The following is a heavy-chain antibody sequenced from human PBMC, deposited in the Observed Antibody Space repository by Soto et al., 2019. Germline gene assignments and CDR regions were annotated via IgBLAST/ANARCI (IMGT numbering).Heavy chain of an antibody. CDR2: IYHSGST. Sequence: SETLSLTCAVSGGSISSSNWWSWVRQPPGKGLEWIGGIYHSGSTNYNPSLKSRVTISVDKSKNQFSLKLSSVTAADTAVYYCARRYCSGGCYFDYWGQGTLVTVS. D-gene: IGHD2-15*01. CDR1: GGSISSSNW. V-gene: IGHV4-4*02. CDR3: ARRYCSGGCYFDY. J-gene: IGHJ4*02.